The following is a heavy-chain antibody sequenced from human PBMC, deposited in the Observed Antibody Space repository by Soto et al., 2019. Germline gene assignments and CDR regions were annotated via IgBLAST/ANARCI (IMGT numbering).Heavy chain of an antibody. CDR1: GGSISSGGYY. V-gene: IGHV4-31*03. Sequence: TVSGGSISSGGYYWSWIRQHPGKGLEWIGYIYYSGSTYYNPSLKSRVTISVDTSKNQFSLKLSSVTAADTAVYYCARLIYDGYNFDYWGQGTLVTVSS. CDR3: ARLIYDGYNFDY. J-gene: IGHJ4*02. D-gene: IGHD5-12*01. CDR2: IYYSGST.